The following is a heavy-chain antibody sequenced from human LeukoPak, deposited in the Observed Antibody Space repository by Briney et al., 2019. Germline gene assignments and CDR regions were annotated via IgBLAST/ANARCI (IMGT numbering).Heavy chain of an antibody. V-gene: IGHV3-7*01. CDR1: GFTSSIHW. J-gene: IGHJ4*02. CDR2: IKQDGSET. Sequence: GGSLRLSCAASGFTSSIHWMSWVRQAPGKGLEWVANIKQDGSETYYVDSVKGRFTISRDNAKNSLYLQMNSLRDEDTAVYYCARLLGDSAAFYYWGQGTLVTVSS. D-gene: IGHD4-17*01. CDR3: ARLLGDSAAFYY.